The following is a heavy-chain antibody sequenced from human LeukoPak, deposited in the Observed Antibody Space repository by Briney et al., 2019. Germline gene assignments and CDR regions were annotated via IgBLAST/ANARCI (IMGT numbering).Heavy chain of an antibody. Sequence: PGGSLRLSCEASGFTFNTYWMHWVRQAPGKGLIWVSRISSEGRSTTYADSVKGRVTISRDNAKNTLYLHMDSLRVEDTAVYYCARDGGGAGNYCVDCWGQGTLVTVSS. V-gene: IGHV3-74*01. D-gene: IGHD3-10*01. CDR2: ISSEGRST. CDR3: ARDGGGAGNYCVDC. J-gene: IGHJ4*02. CDR1: GFTFNTYW.